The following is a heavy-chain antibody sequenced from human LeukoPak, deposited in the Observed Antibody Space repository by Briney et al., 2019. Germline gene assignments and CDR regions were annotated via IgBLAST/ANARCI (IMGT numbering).Heavy chain of an antibody. Sequence: SETLSLTCSVSGGSINTYYWSWIRQPAGKGLEWIGHIYTSGITNYNPSLKSRVTMSVDTSKNQFSLKLSSVTAADTAVYFCARDFWFGNCYMDVWGKGTTVTVSS. V-gene: IGHV4-4*07. D-gene: IGHD3-10*01. CDR1: GGSINTYY. CDR2: IYTSGIT. CDR3: ARDFWFGNCYMDV. J-gene: IGHJ6*03.